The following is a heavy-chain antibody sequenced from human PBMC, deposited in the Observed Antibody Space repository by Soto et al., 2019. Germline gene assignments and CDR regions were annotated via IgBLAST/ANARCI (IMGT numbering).Heavy chain of an antibody. D-gene: IGHD2-15*01. CDR1: GGSIISGDYY. V-gene: IGHV4-30-4*01. CDR3: AREVLGYCSGGSCHFHFDY. CDR2: MYYSGST. Sequence: PLEILSLTCTVSGGSIISGDYYWSWIRQPPGKGLEWIGYMYYSGSTYYNPSLKSRVTISVDTSKNQFSLKLSSVTAADTAVYYCAREVLGYCSGGSCHFHFDYWGQGALVTVSS. J-gene: IGHJ4*02.